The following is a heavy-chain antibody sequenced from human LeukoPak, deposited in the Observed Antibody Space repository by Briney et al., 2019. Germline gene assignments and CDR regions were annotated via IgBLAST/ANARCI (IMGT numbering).Heavy chain of an antibody. V-gene: IGHV5-51*01. D-gene: IGHD2-2*01. CDR3: ARQVVPAAMQDAFDI. J-gene: IGHJ3*02. CDR2: IYPGDSDT. CDR1: GYSLSSYW. Sequence: GESLKISCKGSGYSLSSYWIGWVRQMPGKGLEWMGIIYPGDSDTRYSPSFQGQVTISADKSISTAYLQWSSLKASDTAIYYCARQVVPAAMQDAFDIWGQGTMVTVSS.